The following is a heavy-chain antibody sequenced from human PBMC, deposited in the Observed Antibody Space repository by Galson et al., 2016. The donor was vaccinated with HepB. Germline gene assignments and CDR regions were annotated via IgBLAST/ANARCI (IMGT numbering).Heavy chain of an antibody. CDR3: ARDRGGGAPKLVIFDY. CDR1: GFTFSSYS. CDR2: ISYSSSYM. D-gene: IGHD3-16*01. J-gene: IGHJ4*02. V-gene: IGHV3-21*01. Sequence: SLRLSCAASGFTFSSYSMHWVRQAPGKGPEWVSSISYSSSYMPYADAVKGRFTISRDNAKNSLYLQMNSLGAEDTAVYFCARDRGGGAPKLVIFDYWGQGTLVTVSS.